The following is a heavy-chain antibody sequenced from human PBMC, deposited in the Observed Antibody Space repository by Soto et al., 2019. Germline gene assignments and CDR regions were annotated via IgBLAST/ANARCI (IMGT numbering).Heavy chain of an antibody. CDR2: IYYSGST. Sequence: PSEXLSLTCTXXXXSXSXXGXYWNWIRQHPGKGLEWIGYIYYSGSTYYNTSLKSRVTISVDTSRNQFSLIVNSVTAADTAVYYCVRTPRYWGQGTL. CDR3: VRTPRY. CDR1: XXSXSXXGXY. J-gene: IGHJ4*02. D-gene: IGHD2-15*01. V-gene: IGHV4-31*03.